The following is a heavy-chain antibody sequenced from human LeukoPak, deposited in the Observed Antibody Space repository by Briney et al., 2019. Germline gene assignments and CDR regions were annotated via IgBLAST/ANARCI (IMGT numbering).Heavy chain of an antibody. V-gene: IGHV4-39*01. CDR3: ARHGYCSGGSCCSGWAEYFQH. D-gene: IGHD2-15*01. CDR2: IYYSGST. J-gene: IGHJ1*01. CDR1: GGSISSSSYY. Sequence: SETLSLTCTVSGGSISSSSYYWGWIRQPPGKGLEWIGSIYYSGSTYYNPSLKSRVTISVDTSKNQFSLKLSSVTAADTAVYYCARHGYCSGGSCCSGWAEYFQHWGQGTLVTVSS.